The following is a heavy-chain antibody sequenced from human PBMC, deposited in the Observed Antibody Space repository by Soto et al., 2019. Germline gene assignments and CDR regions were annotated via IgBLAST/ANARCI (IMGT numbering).Heavy chain of an antibody. CDR1: GGSISRGGYY. J-gene: IGHJ4*02. Sequence: QVQLQESGPGLVKPSQTLSLTCSVSGGSISRGGYYWSWIRQHPGKGLEWIGYLYYTGSTSYNPSLKMRLTIAVDTSMIQFSLTRSSVTAAGPAVYSCASFRVWPTYYFVYGGQGHSVTVSS. D-gene: IGHD3-10*01. CDR3: ASFRVWPTYYFVY. V-gene: IGHV4-31*03. CDR2: LYYTGST.